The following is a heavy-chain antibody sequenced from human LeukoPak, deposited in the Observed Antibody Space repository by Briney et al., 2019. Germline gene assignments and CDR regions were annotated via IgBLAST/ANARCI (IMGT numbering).Heavy chain of an antibody. V-gene: IGHV3-33*06. CDR2: IWYDGSNK. CDR1: GFTFSSYG. Sequence: GGSLRLSCAASGFTFSSYGMHWVRQAPGKGLEWVAVIWYDGSNKYYADSVKGRFTISRDNSKNTLYLQMNSLRAEDTAVYYCAKDSRVDWLLPYYFDYWGQGTLVTVSS. J-gene: IGHJ4*02. D-gene: IGHD3-9*01. CDR3: AKDSRVDWLLPYYFDY.